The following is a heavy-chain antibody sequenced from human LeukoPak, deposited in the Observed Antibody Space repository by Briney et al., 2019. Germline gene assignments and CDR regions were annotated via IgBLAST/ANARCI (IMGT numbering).Heavy chain of an antibody. V-gene: IGHV1-46*01. Sequence: ASVKVSCKASGYXFSSYYIHWVRQAPGQGHEWMGIINPSGGSTNYAQRFQGRVTMTRDTSTSTVYMELSSLRSEDTAVYYCARPTSVIPAADIYYYFYAMDVWGQGTTVTVSS. CDR3: ARPTSVIPAADIYYYFYAMDV. J-gene: IGHJ6*02. D-gene: IGHD2-2*01. CDR2: INPSGGST. CDR1: GYXFSSYY.